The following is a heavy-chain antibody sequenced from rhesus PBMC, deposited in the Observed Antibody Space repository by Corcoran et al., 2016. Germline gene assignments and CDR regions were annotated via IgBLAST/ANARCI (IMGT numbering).Heavy chain of an antibody. V-gene: IGHV4-81*01. D-gene: IGHD1-44*01. CDR2: IDGNRAGT. CDR3: ARWDLFDY. CDR1: GGSISGYY. Sequence: QVQLQESGPGLVKPSETLSLTCTVSGGSISGYYWSWIRQPPGKGLEWIGNIDGNRAGTNYNPSPKSRVTISKDTSKKQVSLKLSSVTAADTAVYYCARWDLFDYWGQGVLVTVSS. J-gene: IGHJ4*01.